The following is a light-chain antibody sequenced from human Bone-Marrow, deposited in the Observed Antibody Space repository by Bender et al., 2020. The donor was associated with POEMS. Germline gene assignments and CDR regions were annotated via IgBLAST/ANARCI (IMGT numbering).Light chain of an antibody. J-gene: IGLJ3*02. CDR3: SSWDDSLSGWV. Sequence: QSVLTQPPSVSEAPGQRVTISCTGTSSNIGAGYDVNWYQQLPGTAPKLLICNDNLRPSGVPDRFSGSKSGTSASLAISGLQSEDEGDYYCSSWDDSLSGWVFGGGTKLTVL. CDR2: NDN. V-gene: IGLV1-40*01. CDR1: SSNIGAGYD.